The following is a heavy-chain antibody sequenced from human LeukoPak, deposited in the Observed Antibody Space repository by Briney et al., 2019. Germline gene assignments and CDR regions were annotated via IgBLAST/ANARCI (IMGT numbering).Heavy chain of an antibody. J-gene: IGHJ4*02. CDR1: GFTFSSYG. CDR2: ISYDGTKT. V-gene: IGHV3-30*03. Sequence: PGGSLRLSCAASGFTFSSYGMHWVRQAPGKGLEWVAVISYDGTKTYYADSVKGRFTISRDNSKDTLYVQMNNLRAEDTAVYYCARDRYSGSYYRMVDYWGQGTLVTVSS. D-gene: IGHD1-26*01. CDR3: ARDRYSGSYYRMVDY.